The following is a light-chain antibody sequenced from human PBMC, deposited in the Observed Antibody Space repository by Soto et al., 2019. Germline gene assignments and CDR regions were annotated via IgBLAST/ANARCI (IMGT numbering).Light chain of an antibody. CDR3: QHRHSYPIT. J-gene: IGKJ5*01. CDR2: TAS. Sequence: DIQLTQSPSFLSASVGDRVTITCRASQDISSLLAWYQKKPGKAPKLLIHTASTLQGGVPSRFSGSGYGTEFTLTISSLQSEDFATYYCQHRHSYPITFGQGTRLEIK. V-gene: IGKV1-9*01. CDR1: QDISSL.